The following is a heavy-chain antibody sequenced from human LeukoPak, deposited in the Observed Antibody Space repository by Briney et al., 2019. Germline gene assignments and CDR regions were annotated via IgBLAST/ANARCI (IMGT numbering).Heavy chain of an antibody. J-gene: IGHJ6*03. CDR2: IYYSGST. D-gene: IGHD6-6*01. CDR1: GGSISSGQYY. Sequence: PSETLSLTCTVSGGSISSGQYYWVWIRQPPGKGLEWIGYIYYSGSTNYNPSLKSRVTISVDTSKNQFSLKLSSVTAADTAVYYCARDWGVSARPGYMDVWGKGTTVTVSS. CDR3: ARDWGVSARPGYMDV. V-gene: IGHV4-61*01.